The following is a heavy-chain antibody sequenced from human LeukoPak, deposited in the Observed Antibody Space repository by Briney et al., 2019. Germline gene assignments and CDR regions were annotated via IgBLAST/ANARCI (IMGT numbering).Heavy chain of an antibody. CDR2: ISYDGSNK. V-gene: IGHV3-30-3*01. Sequence: GGSLRLSCAASGFTFSSYAMHWVRQAPGMGLEWVAVISYDGSNKYYADSVKGRFTISRDNSKNTFYLQMNSLRAEDTAVYYCARDRYGGYAFDYWGQGTLVTVSS. CDR1: GFTFSSYA. J-gene: IGHJ4*02. CDR3: ARDRYGGYAFDY. D-gene: IGHD5-12*01.